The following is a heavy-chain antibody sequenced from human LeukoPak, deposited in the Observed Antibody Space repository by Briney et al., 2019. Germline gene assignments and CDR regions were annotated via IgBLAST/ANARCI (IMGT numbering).Heavy chain of an antibody. CDR1: GYTFTSYA. J-gene: IGHJ4*02. CDR3: ASRGYYYDSSGLYYFDY. CDR2: INAGNGNT. V-gene: IGHV1-3*01. Sequence: ASVKVSCKASGYTFTSYAMHWVRPAPGQRLEWMGWINAGNGNTKYSQKFQGRVTITRDTSASTAYMELSSLRSEDTAVYYCASRGYYYDSSGLYYFDYWGQGTLVTVSS. D-gene: IGHD3-22*01.